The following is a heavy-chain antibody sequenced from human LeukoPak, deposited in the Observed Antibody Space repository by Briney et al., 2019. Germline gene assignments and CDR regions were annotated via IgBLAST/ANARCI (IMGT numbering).Heavy chain of an antibody. J-gene: IGHJ3*02. V-gene: IGHV4-38-2*01. CDR2: IYHSGST. CDR3: ARPHCSSTSCYIRNRYDAFDI. D-gene: IGHD2-2*02. Sequence: PSETLSLTCAFSGYSISSGYYWGWIRQPPGKGLEWIVSIYHSGSTYYNPSLKSRVTISVNTSKNQFSLKLSSVTAADTAVYYCARPHCSSTSCYIRNRYDAFDIWGQGTMVTVSS. CDR1: GYSISSGYY.